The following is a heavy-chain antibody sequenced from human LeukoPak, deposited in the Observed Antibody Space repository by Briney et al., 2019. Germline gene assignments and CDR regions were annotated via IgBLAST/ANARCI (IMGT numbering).Heavy chain of an antibody. J-gene: IGHJ4*02. CDR2: IYTSGST. CDR1: GGSISSYY. D-gene: IGHD3-22*01. Sequence: SETLSLTCTVSGGSISSYYWSWIRQPPGKGLEWIGYIYTSGSTNYNPSLKGRVTISVDTSKNQFSLKLSSVTAADTAVYYCARGDSSGYYPFDYWGQGTLVTVSS. CDR3: ARGDSSGYYPFDY. V-gene: IGHV4-4*09.